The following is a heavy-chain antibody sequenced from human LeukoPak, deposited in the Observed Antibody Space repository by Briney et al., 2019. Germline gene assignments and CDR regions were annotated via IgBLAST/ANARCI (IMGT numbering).Heavy chain of an antibody. J-gene: IGHJ4*02. D-gene: IGHD3-22*01. Sequence: PSETLSLTCAVYGGSFSGYYWSWIRQPPGKGLEWIGEINHSGSTNYNPSLKSRVTISVDTSKNQFSLKLSSVTAADTAVYYCARRMEYYYDSSGYYSPRGAFDYWGQGTLVTVSS. V-gene: IGHV4-34*01. CDR2: INHSGST. CDR3: ARRMEYYYDSSGYYSPRGAFDY. CDR1: GGSFSGYY.